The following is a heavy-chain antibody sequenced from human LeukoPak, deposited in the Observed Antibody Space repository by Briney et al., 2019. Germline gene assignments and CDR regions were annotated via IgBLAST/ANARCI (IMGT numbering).Heavy chain of an antibody. CDR2: IIPIFGTA. V-gene: IGHV1-69*05. Sequence: SVKVSCKASGGTFSSYAISWVRQAPGQGLEWMGGIIPIFGTANYAQKFQGRVTITTDESTSTAYVELSSLRSEDTAVYYCAPLEDPVEGYWGQGTLVTVSS. D-gene: IGHD5-24*01. CDR1: GGTFSSYA. J-gene: IGHJ4*02. CDR3: APLEDPVEGY.